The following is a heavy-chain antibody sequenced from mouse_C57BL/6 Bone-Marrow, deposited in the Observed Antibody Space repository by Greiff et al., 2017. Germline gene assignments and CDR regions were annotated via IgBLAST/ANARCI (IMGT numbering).Heavy chain of an antibody. V-gene: IGHV1-54*01. J-gene: IGHJ2*01. CDR3: ARITTVVAFDY. Sequence: VQLQQSGAELVRPGTSVKVSCKASGYAFTNYLIEWVKQRPGQGLEWIGVINPGSGGTNYNEKFKGKATLTADKSSSTAYMQLSSLTSEDSAVYFCARITTVVAFDYWGQGTTRTVSS. CDR2: INPGSGGT. D-gene: IGHD1-1*01. CDR1: GYAFTNYL.